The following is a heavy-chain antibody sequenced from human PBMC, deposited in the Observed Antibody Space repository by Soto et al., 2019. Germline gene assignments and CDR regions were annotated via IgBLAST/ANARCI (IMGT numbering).Heavy chain of an antibody. D-gene: IGHD5-18*01. CDR1: GVSFADYA. Sequence: SLKLSCAAAGVSFADYAMHWVRQAPGKGLEWVSGISWNSGSIGYADSVKGRFTISRDNAKNSLYLQMNSLRAEDTALYYCAKDMGTAMVTVGFDYWGQGTLVTVSS. CDR2: ISWNSGSI. J-gene: IGHJ4*02. V-gene: IGHV3-9*01. CDR3: AKDMGTAMVTVGFDY.